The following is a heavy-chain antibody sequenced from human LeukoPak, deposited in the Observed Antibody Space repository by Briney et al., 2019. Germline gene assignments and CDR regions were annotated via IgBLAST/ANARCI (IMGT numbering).Heavy chain of an antibody. D-gene: IGHD3-3*01. Sequence: GGSLRLSCAASGFIFKKYWMSWVRQAPGKGLEWVANIKQDGSEKYYVDSVKGRFTISGDNAKNSLYLQMNSLRAEDTAVYYCARVKPSYDFWSGYTAYFDYWGQGTLVTVSS. CDR3: ARVKPSYDFWSGYTAYFDY. CDR1: GFIFKKYW. CDR2: IKQDGSEK. V-gene: IGHV3-7*01. J-gene: IGHJ4*02.